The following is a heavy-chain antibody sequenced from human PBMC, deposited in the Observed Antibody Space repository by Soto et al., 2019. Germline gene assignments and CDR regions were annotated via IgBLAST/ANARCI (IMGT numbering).Heavy chain of an antibody. J-gene: IGHJ6*02. Sequence: GGSLRLSCAASGFTFSSYGMHWVRQAPGKGLEWVAVISYDGSNKYYADSVKGRFTISRDNSKNTLYLQMNSLRAEDTAVYYCAKDSLSAKVATYGMDVWGQGTTVTVSS. D-gene: IGHD2-15*01. CDR1: GFTFSSYG. V-gene: IGHV3-30*18. CDR3: AKDSLSAKVATYGMDV. CDR2: ISYDGSNK.